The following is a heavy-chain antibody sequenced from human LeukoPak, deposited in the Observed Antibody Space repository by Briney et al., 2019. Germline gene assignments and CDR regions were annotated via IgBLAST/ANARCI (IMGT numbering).Heavy chain of an antibody. J-gene: IGHJ6*03. V-gene: IGHV3-48*04. D-gene: IGHD4-17*01. CDR1: GFTFSSYS. Sequence: PGGSLRLSCAASGFTFSSYSMNWVRQAPGKGLEWVSYISSSSSTIYYADSVKGRFTISRDNAKNSLYLQMNSLRAEVTAVYYCARWGTTVTMTNGYYYYYMDVWGKGTTVTVSS. CDR3: ARWGTTVTMTNGYYYYYMDV. CDR2: ISSSSSTI.